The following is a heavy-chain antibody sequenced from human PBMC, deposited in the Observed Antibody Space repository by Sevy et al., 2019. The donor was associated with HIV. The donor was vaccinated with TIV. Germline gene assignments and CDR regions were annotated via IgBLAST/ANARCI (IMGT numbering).Heavy chain of an antibody. Sequence: GGSLRISCAASGFTFSSYGMHWVRQAPGKGLEWVAVISYDGSNKYYADSVKGRFTISRDNSKNTLYLQMNSLRAEDTAVYYCAKAPIRTGTTRGGFDYWGQGTLVTVSS. V-gene: IGHV3-30*18. CDR3: AKAPIRTGTTRGGFDY. D-gene: IGHD1-1*01. CDR1: GFTFSSYG. J-gene: IGHJ4*02. CDR2: ISYDGSNK.